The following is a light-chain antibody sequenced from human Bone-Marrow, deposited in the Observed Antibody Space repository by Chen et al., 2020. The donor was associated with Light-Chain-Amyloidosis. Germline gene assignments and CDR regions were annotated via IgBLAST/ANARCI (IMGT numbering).Light chain of an antibody. CDR1: SSNIGKNY. CDR2: DSN. Sequence: QSALTQPPSLSAAPGQNVTLSCSGSSSNIGKNYVSWYQQLPGTAPKLLIYDSNKRPSGNPDRFSGTQSRTSAALGITGLQTGDEADYYCGAWDISLSGRVFGGGTRLNVL. V-gene: IGLV1-51*01. CDR3: GAWDISLSGRV. J-gene: IGLJ3*02.